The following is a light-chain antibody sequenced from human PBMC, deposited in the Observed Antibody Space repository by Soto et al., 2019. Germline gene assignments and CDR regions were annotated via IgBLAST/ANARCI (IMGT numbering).Light chain of an antibody. Sequence: EIVLTQSPGTLSLSPGERATLSCRASQSVSSSYLAWYQQKPGQAPRLLIYGASSRATGIPARFSGSGSGTDFTLTISSLEPEDFAIYYCQQRNDWPLTFGGGTRLEI. CDR3: QQRNDWPLT. V-gene: IGKV3D-20*02. CDR2: GAS. CDR1: QSVSSSY. J-gene: IGKJ5*01.